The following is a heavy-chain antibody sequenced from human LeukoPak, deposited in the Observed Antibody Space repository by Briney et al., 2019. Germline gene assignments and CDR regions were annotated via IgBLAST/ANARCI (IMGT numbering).Heavy chain of an antibody. J-gene: IGHJ4*02. D-gene: IGHD6-19*01. CDR2: ISTSGSYI. V-gene: IGHV3-21*01. CDR1: GFTFSSYS. CDR3: ARGYPTYSSGWYIFPFDY. Sequence: PGGSLRLSCEASGFTFSSYSMNWVRQAPGKGPEWVASISTSGSYIYYADSLKGRFTISRDNAKNSLYLQMSSLRAEDTAVYYCARGYPTYSSGWYIFPFDYWGQGTLVIVSS.